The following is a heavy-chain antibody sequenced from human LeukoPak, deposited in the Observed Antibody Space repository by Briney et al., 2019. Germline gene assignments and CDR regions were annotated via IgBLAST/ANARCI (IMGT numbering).Heavy chain of an antibody. J-gene: IGHJ3*02. D-gene: IGHD5-18*01. CDR3: ARASSGYSYGHRDAFDI. V-gene: IGHV3-13*01. CDR2: IGTAGDT. CDR1: GFTFSSYD. Sequence: GGSLRLSCAASGFTFSSYDMHWVRQATGKGLEWVSAIGTAGDTYYPGSVKGRFTISRENAKNSLYLQMNSLRAGDTAVYYCARASSGYSYGHRDAFDIWGQGTMVTVSS.